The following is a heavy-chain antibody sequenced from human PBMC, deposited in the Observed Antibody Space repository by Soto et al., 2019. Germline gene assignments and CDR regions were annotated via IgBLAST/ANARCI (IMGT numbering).Heavy chain of an antibody. J-gene: IGHJ4*02. CDR2: ISAYNGNT. V-gene: IGHV1-18*01. CDR3: ARVPTAPSGYDLPNTVPPTSPEIDY. CDR1: GYTFTSYG. Sequence: ASVKVSCKASGYTFTSYGISWVRQAPGQGLEWMGWISAYNGNTNYAQKLQGRVTMTTDTSTSTAYMELRSLRSDDTAVYYCARVPTAPSGYDLPNTVPPTSPEIDYWGQGTLDTVSS. D-gene: IGHD5-12*01.